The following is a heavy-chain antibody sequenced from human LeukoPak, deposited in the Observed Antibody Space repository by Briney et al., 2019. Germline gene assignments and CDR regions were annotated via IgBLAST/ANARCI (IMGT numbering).Heavy chain of an antibody. D-gene: IGHD5-24*01. Sequence: PGGSLRLSCAASGFTFSSYWIHWVRQAPGKGLVWVSRINSGGSDSIYADSVKGRFTISRDNAQNTVYLQMNSLRAEDTAVYYCAKDGRDGYSGTFDYWGQGTLVTVSS. J-gene: IGHJ4*02. CDR3: AKDGRDGYSGTFDY. V-gene: IGHV3-74*01. CDR2: INSGGSDS. CDR1: GFTFSSYW.